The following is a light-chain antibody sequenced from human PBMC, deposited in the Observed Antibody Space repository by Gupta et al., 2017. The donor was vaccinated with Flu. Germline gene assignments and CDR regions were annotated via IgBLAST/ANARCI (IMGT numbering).Light chain of an antibody. CDR3: AAWDSNLSGVV. V-gene: IGLV1-51*01. CDR2: DNH. CDR1: TSNIGSNY. Sequence: QSVLTQPPAVSAPPGQKVTISCYGSTSNIGSNYVAWYQQFPGEAPKLLIYDNHHRPSGIPDRISGSKSGTSATLGIAGLQTGDEADYYCAAWDSNLSGVVFGGGTKLTVL. J-gene: IGLJ2*01.